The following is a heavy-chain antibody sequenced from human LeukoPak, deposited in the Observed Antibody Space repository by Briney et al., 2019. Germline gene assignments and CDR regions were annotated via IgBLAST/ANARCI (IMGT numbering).Heavy chain of an antibody. Sequence: ASVKVSCKASGYTFTSYGISWVRQAPGQGLEWMGWISAYNGNTNYAQKLQGRVTMTTDTSTSKAYMELRSLRSDDTAVYYCASGGIVVVPAAHDAFDIWGQGTMVTVSS. V-gene: IGHV1-18*01. CDR3: ASGGIVVVPAAHDAFDI. CDR1: GYTFTSYG. CDR2: ISAYNGNT. J-gene: IGHJ3*02. D-gene: IGHD2-2*01.